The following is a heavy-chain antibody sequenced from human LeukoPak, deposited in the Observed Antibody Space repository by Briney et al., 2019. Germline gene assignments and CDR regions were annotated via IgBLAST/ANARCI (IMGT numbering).Heavy chain of an antibody. CDR3: AREVTREKPCTAAAGRGIWFDP. V-gene: IGHV1-69*04. J-gene: IGHJ5*02. CDR2: IIPILGIA. Sequence: GSSVKVSCKASGGTFSSYAISWVRQAPGQGLEWMGRIIPILGIANYAQKFQGRVTITADKSTSTAYMELSSLRSEDTAVYYCAREVTREKPCTAAAGRGIWFDPWGQGTLVTVSS. CDR1: GGTFSSYA. D-gene: IGHD6-13*01.